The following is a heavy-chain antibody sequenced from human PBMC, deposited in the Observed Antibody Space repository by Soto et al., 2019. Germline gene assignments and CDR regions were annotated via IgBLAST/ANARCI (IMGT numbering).Heavy chain of an antibody. Sequence: VGSLRLSCAASGFTFSNAWMSWVRQAPGKGLEWVGRSKSKTNGGTTDYAAPTKGRSTIARDDSNNTLYPQINSLKTEHTAVYYCTTAPPRYCSSTSCRTYYYGMDVWGQGTTVTVSS. CDR3: TTAPPRYCSSTSCRTYYYGMDV. V-gene: IGHV3-15*01. CDR2: SKSKTNGGTT. D-gene: IGHD2-2*01. CDR1: GFTFSNAW. J-gene: IGHJ6*02.